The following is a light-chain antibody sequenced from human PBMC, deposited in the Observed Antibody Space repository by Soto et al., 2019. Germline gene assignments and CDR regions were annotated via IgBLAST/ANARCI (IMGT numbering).Light chain of an antibody. CDR2: AAS. V-gene: IGKV1-39*01. CDR1: QTISSW. J-gene: IGKJ5*01. CDR3: QQSYRAVT. Sequence: DIQMTQSPSTLSVSVGDRATITCRASQTISSWLAWYQQKPGKAPKLLIYAASSLQSGVPSRFSGSGSATHFTLTIRSLQPEDFATYYCQQSYRAVTFGQGTRLEIK.